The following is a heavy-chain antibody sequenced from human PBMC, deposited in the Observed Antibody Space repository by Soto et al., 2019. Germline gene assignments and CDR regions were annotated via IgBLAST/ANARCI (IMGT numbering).Heavy chain of an antibody. V-gene: IGHV3-30*18. Sequence: GCMGLGSASSGVSVKSSGMHGVRKVPGKVLEWVAVISYDGSNKYYADSVKGRFTIYRESAKNSLYLQMNSMRAEDTAVYYCAKVGDYGDYVYYWGQGTLVTVSS. CDR3: AKVGDYGDYVYY. CDR2: ISYDGSNK. J-gene: IGHJ4*02. D-gene: IGHD4-17*01. CDR1: GVSVKSSG.